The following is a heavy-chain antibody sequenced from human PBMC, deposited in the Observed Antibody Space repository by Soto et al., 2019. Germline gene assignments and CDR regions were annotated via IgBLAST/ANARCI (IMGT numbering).Heavy chain of an antibody. CDR1: GGTFNNYP. D-gene: IGHD5-12*01. Sequence: SVKVSCKASGGTFNNYPITWVRQAPGEGLEWVGGSIPIFGTANYAQKFQGRVTISVDESTSTAYMELSSLRSEDTAVYYCARGRGYSGDDHYYYFDMDVWGQGTTVTVS. J-gene: IGHJ6*02. CDR2: SIPIFGTA. V-gene: IGHV1-69*13. CDR3: ARGRGYSGDDHYYYFDMDV.